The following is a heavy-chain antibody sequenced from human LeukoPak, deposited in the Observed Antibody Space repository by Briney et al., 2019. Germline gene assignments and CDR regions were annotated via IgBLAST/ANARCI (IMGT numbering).Heavy chain of an antibody. CDR1: GLTVSSSY. CDR3: ESGSINLVDY. Sequence: GGSLRLSCAASGLTVSSSYMSWVRQAPGKGLEWVSIIYIGDNPHYTDSVKGRFTISRHNSKNTLYLQMNSLRAEDTAVYYCESGSINLVDYWGQGTLVTVSS. CDR2: IYIGDNP. V-gene: IGHV3-53*01. J-gene: IGHJ4*02. D-gene: IGHD3-22*01.